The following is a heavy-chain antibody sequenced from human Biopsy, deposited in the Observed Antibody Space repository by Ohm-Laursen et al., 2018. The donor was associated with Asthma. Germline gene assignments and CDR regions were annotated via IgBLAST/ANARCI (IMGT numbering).Heavy chain of an antibody. CDR1: GGSISSGDYS. V-gene: IGHV4-30-2*01. J-gene: IGHJ4*02. CDR2: IYHTGGT. D-gene: IGHD1-26*01. Sequence: TLSLTCVVSGGSISSGDYSWSWIRQPPGKGLEWIGYIYHTGGTYYNASLKSRVTISVDRSKNQFSPNLTSVTAADTAVYYCARGVGVAFDDWGQGTLVTVSS. CDR3: ARGVGVAFDD.